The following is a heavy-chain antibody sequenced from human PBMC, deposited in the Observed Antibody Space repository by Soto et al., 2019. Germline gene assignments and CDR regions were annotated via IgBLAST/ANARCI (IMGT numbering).Heavy chain of an antibody. V-gene: IGHV1-46*03. D-gene: IGHD3-10*01. CDR1: GYTFTSYY. CDR3: ARGLNTMVRGVNYYYYGMDV. Sequence: ASVKVSCKASGYTFTSYYMHWVRQAPGQGLEWMGIINPNGGSTSYAQKFQGRVTMTRDTSTSTVYMELSSLRSEDTAVYYCARGLNTMVRGVNYYYYGMDVWGQGTTVTVSS. CDR2: INPNGGST. J-gene: IGHJ6*02.